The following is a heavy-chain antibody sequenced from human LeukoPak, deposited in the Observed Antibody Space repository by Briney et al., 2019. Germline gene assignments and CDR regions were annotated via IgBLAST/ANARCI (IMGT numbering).Heavy chain of an antibody. D-gene: IGHD2-2*01. CDR2: INPNSGGT. J-gene: IGHJ4*02. CDR3: ARRRRSYCSSTSCYPPPFDY. Sequence: ASVKVSCKASGYTFTGYYMHWVRQAPGQGLEWMGWINPNSGGTNYAQKFQGWVTMTRDTSISTAYMELSRLRSDDTAVYYCARRRRSYCSSTSCYPPPFDYWGQGTLVTVSS. CDR1: GYTFTGYY. V-gene: IGHV1-2*04.